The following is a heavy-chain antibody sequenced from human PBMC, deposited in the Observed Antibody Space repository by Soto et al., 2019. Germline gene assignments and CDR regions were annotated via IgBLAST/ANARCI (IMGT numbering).Heavy chain of an antibody. D-gene: IGHD6-6*01. CDR1: GFTFRNFE. V-gene: IGHV3-48*03. J-gene: IGHJ5*02. CDR2: ISSSGTKT. Sequence: VQLVESGGGLVQPGGSLRLSYAASGFTFRNFEMNWVRQVPGKGLEWISYISSSGTKTYYADSVKGRFIVSRDNTNDSLFLEMNSLRDEDSGVYYCARDSIAAPNWFDPWGQGTLVTVSS. CDR3: ARDSIAAPNWFDP.